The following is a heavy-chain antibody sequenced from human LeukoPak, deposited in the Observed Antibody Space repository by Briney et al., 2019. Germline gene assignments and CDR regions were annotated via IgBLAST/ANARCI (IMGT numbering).Heavy chain of an antibody. Sequence: GGSLRLSCAASGFTVSSNYMSWVRQAPGKGLEWVSVIYSGGSTYYADSVKGRFTISRDNSKDTLYLQMNSLRAEDTAVYYCARVPYCSGGSCYPTYYYYYGMDVWGQGTTVTVSS. V-gene: IGHV3-53*01. CDR3: ARVPYCSGGSCYPTYYYYYGMDV. J-gene: IGHJ6*02. CDR2: IYSGGST. D-gene: IGHD2-15*01. CDR1: GFTVSSNY.